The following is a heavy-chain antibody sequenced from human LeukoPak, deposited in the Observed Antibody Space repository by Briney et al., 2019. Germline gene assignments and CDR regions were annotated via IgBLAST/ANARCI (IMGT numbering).Heavy chain of an antibody. J-gene: IGHJ6*02. CDR1: GYTFTSYG. Sequence: ASVKVSCKASGYTFTSYGISWVRQAPGQGLEWMGWISAYNGNTNYAQKLQGRVTMTTDTFTSTAYMELRSLRSDDTAVYYCARDGYCSSTSCYGAPYYYYGMDVWGQGTTVTVSS. CDR3: ARDGYCSSTSCYGAPYYYYGMDV. D-gene: IGHD2-2*01. CDR2: ISAYNGNT. V-gene: IGHV1-18*01.